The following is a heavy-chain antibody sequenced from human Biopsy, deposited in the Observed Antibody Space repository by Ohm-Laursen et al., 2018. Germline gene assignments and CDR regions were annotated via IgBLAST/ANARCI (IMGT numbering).Heavy chain of an antibody. D-gene: IGHD2/OR15-2a*01. CDR3: ARAFCTSTTCYGLLDN. Sequence: SSVKVSCKASGYTFTSYDISWVRQAPGQGLEWMGWISPYNDKTSYPPKLQDRVTMTADTSTNTAHMELRSLRSDDTAVYYCARAFCTSTTCYGLLDNWGQGTLVTVSS. CDR1: GYTFTSYD. CDR2: ISPYNDKT. J-gene: IGHJ4*02. V-gene: IGHV1-18*01.